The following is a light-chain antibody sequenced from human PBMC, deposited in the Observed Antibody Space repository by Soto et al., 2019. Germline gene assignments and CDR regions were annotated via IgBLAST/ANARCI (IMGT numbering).Light chain of an antibody. CDR2: GAS. V-gene: IGKV1-12*01. J-gene: IGKJ5*01. CDR3: QQGGSFPIT. Sequence: DLQMTQSPSYVSASVGDRVTITCRASQDIGSWLAWYQQKPGKAPDLLIYGASSLQSGVPSRFYGSGSGTDFTLTIRSLQPEDFATYYCQQGGSFPITFGQGTRLEIK. CDR1: QDIGSW.